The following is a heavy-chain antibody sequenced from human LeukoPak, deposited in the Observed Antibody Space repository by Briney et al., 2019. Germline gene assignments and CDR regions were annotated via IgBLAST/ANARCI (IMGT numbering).Heavy chain of an antibody. D-gene: IGHD6-13*01. Sequence: ASVKVSCKASGGTFSSYAISWVRQAPGQGLEWMGWISAYNGNTNYAQKLQGRVTMTTDTSTSTAYMELRSLRSDDTAVYYCARWGGGPPAAPTAAAVGFDYWGQGTLVTVSS. CDR2: ISAYNGNT. CDR3: ARWGGGPPAAPTAAAVGFDY. J-gene: IGHJ4*02. V-gene: IGHV1-18*01. CDR1: GGTFSSYA.